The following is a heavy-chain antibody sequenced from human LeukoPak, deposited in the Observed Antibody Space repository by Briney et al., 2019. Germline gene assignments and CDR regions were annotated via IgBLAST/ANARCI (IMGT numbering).Heavy chain of an antibody. V-gene: IGHV3-23*01. CDR2: ISGSGSNT. D-gene: IGHD3-10*01. CDR3: ALGGGYYSAFGI. J-gene: IGHJ3*02. CDR1: GFAFSSYA. Sequence: PGGSLRLSCAASGFAFSSYAMSWVRQAPGKGLEWVSAISGSGSNTYYADSVKGRFIISRDNSKNTLYLQMNSLRAEDTAVYYCALGGGYYSAFGIWGQGTMVTVSS.